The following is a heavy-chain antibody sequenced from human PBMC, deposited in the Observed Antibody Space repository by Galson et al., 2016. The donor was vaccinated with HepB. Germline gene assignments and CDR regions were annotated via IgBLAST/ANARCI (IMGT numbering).Heavy chain of an antibody. J-gene: IGHJ2*01. CDR2: VDHSGST. Sequence: SETLSLTCSVSGGSVSGGTYYWSWIRQAPGKGLEWIGCVDHSGSTKYSPSLKSRVTISVDTSKNHFSLKVTSVSAADTGFYYCARDTGPAVSDWYFDLWGRGTLVTVSS. CDR1: GGSVSGGTYY. D-gene: IGHD2-8*01. V-gene: IGHV4-61*03. CDR3: ARDTGPAVSDWYFDL.